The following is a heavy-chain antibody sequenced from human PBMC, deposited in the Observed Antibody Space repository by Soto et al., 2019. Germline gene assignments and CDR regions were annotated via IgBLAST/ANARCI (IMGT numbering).Heavy chain of an antibody. V-gene: IGHV6-1*01. CDR1: GDSVSSSSAA. J-gene: IGHJ3*02. D-gene: IGHD1-1*01. CDR3: ARDHDLQDDAFDI. CDR2: TYYRSKWYN. Sequence: SQTLPLTCAISGDSVSSSSAAWNWIRQSPSRGLEWLGRTYYRSKWYNDYAVSVKSRITLNPDTSKNQFSLQLNSVTPEDTAVYYCARDHDLQDDAFDIWGQGTMVTVSS.